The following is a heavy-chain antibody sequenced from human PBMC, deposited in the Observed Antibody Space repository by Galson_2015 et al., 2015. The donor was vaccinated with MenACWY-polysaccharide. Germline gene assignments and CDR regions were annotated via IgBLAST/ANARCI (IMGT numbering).Heavy chain of an antibody. D-gene: IGHD3-3*01. CDR2: MSHDGSKT. V-gene: IGHV3-30*18. Sequence: SLRLSCAASGFTFSTYGMHWVRQAPGKGLEWLAVMSHDGSKTYYADSVKGRFTISRDNSKNTLYLQMNSLRAEDTAVYYCAKGRFGYYDFWSGYYFDYWGQGTLVTVSS. CDR3: AKGRFGYYDFWSGYYFDY. CDR1: GFTFSTYG. J-gene: IGHJ4*02.